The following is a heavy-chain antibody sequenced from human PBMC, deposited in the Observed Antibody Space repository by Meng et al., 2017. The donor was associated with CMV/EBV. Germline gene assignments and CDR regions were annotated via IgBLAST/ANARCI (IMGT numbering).Heavy chain of an antibody. CDR3: ARGNGVAHDY. CDR1: GYTFTGYG. D-gene: IGHD3-3*01. Sequence: QVQLVQSGAEVKKPGASVKVSCKASGYTFTGYGIHWVRQAPGQRLEWMGWINAGDGNRKYSQKFQDRVTITRDTSASTAYMELSSLRSEDTAVYHCARGNGVAHDYWGQGTLVTVSS. V-gene: IGHV1-3*01. J-gene: IGHJ4*02. CDR2: INAGDGNR.